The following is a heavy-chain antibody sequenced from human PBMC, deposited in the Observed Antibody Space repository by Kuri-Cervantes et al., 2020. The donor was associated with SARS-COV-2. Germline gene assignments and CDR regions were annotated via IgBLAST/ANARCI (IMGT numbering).Heavy chain of an antibody. D-gene: IGHD1-26*01. Sequence: GGSLRLSCAASGFTFDDYAMHWVRQAPGKGLEWVSLISWDGGSTYYADSVKGRFTISRDNSKNSLYLQMNSLRAEDTALYYCAKDRGEVGATIFYYFDYWGQGTLVTVSS. J-gene: IGHJ4*02. CDR2: ISWDGGST. CDR1: GFTFDDYA. V-gene: IGHV3-43D*04. CDR3: AKDRGEVGATIFYYFDY.